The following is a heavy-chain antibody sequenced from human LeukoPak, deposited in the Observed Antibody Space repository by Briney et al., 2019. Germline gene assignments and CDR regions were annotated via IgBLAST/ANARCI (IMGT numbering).Heavy chain of an antibody. CDR3: ARAEGCSSTSCYWLYYYYGMDV. CDR1: GFSFNSDW. CDR2: ISSSSTI. D-gene: IGHD2-2*01. J-gene: IGHJ6*02. Sequence: GGSLRLSCAASGFSFNSDWMDWVRQAPGKGLEWVSYISSSSTIYYADSVKGRFTISRDNAKNSLYLQMNSLRDEDTAVYYCARAEGCSSTSCYWLYYYYGMDVWGQGTTVTVSS. V-gene: IGHV3-48*02.